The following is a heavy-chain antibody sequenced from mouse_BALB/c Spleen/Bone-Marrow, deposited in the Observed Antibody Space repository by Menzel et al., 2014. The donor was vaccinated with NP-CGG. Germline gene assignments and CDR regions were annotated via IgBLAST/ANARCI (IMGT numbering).Heavy chain of an antibody. CDR3: ARVYYYGHEDY. Sequence: EVKLMESGGGLVQPGGSLKLSCAASGFDFSRYWMSWVRQTPGKGLEWIGAINPDSSTINYTPSLKDKFIISRDNAKNALFQQMSKVIAEDAALYYWARVYYYGHEDYWGQGTTLTVSS. V-gene: IGHV4-1*02. CDR1: GFDFSRYW. J-gene: IGHJ2*01. D-gene: IGHD1-1*01. CDR2: INPDSSTI.